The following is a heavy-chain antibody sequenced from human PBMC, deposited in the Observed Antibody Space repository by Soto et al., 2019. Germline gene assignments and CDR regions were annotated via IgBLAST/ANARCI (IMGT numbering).Heavy chain of an antibody. CDR2: IDPSDSYT. CDR3: AALKQLSMGYYYRMDV. J-gene: IGHJ6*04. D-gene: IGHD2-2*01. Sequence: GESLKISCKGSGYSLTSYWISWVRQMPGKGLEWMGRIDPSDSYTNYSPSFQGHVTISADKSISTAYLQWSSLKASDTAMYYCAALKQLSMGYYYRMDVWGKGTTVTVSS. CDR1: GYSLTSYW. V-gene: IGHV5-10-1*01.